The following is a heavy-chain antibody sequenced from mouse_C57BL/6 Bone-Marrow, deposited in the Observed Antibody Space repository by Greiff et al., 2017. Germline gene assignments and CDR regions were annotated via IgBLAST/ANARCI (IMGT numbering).Heavy chain of an antibody. CDR2: IYPGNSDT. D-gene: IGHD2-5*01. CDR1: GYTFTSYW. CDR3: TYSNFLYWYFDV. V-gene: IGHV1-5*01. Sequence: EVQLQQSGTVLARPGASVKMSCKTSGYTFTSYWMHWVKQRPGQGLEWIGAIYPGNSDTSYNQKFKGKAKLTAVTSASTAYMELSSLTNEDSAVYYCTYSNFLYWYFDVWGTGTTVTVSS. J-gene: IGHJ1*03.